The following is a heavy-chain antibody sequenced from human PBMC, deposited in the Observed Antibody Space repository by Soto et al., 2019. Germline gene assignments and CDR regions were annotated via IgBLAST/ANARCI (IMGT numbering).Heavy chain of an antibody. V-gene: IGHV6-1*01. D-gene: IGHD5-18*01. J-gene: IGHJ4*02. CDR1: GESVSTNSAT. CDR3: FQVWFGY. CDR2: TYYRSKWYH. Sequence: SHTLSLTCAISGESVSTNSATWDWIRQSPSRGLEWLGRTYYRSKWYHDYAVSVKGRFTIFRDNAKNSVYLQMNSLRAEDTAVYYCFQVWFGYWGQGNLVTVSS.